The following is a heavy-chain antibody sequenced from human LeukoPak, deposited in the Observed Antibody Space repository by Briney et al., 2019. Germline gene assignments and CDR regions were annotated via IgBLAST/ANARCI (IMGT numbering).Heavy chain of an antibody. CDR2: ISSSGSTI. CDR3: ARQERLLWFGELVSWFDP. V-gene: IGHV3-11*01. CDR1: GFTFSDYY. Sequence: GGSLRLSCAASGFTFSDYYMSWIRQAPGKGLEWVSYISSSGSTIYYADSVKGRFTISRDNAKNSLYLQMNSLRAEDTAVYYCARQERLLWFGELVSWFDPWGQGTLVTVSP. D-gene: IGHD3-10*01. J-gene: IGHJ5*02.